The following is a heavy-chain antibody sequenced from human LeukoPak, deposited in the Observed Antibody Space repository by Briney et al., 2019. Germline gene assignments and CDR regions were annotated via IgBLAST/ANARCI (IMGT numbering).Heavy chain of an antibody. CDR3: ARQVDWGRGTNFDY. V-gene: IGHV4-30-2*01. J-gene: IGHJ4*02. D-gene: IGHD1-14*01. CDR1: GGSISSGGYY. Sequence: PSQTLSLTCTVSGGSISSGGYYWSWIRQPPGKGLEWIGYIYHSGSTYYNPSLKSRVTISVDRSKNQFSLKLSSVTAADTAVYYCARQVDWGRGTNFDYWGQGTLVTVSS. CDR2: IYHSGST.